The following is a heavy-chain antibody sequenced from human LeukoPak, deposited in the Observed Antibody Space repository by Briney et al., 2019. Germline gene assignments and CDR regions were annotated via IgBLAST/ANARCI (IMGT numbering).Heavy chain of an antibody. CDR1: GYTLTELS. D-gene: IGHD3-16*01. CDR2: FDPEDGET. CDR3: ATDLPYHDYVWGSYSPYFDY. Sequence: ASVKVSCKVSGYTLTELSMHWVRQAPGKGLEWMGGFDPEDGETIYAQKFQGRVTMTEDTSTDTAYMELSSLRSEDTAVYYCATDLPYHDYVWGSYSPYFDYWGRGTLVTVSS. J-gene: IGHJ4*02. V-gene: IGHV1-24*01.